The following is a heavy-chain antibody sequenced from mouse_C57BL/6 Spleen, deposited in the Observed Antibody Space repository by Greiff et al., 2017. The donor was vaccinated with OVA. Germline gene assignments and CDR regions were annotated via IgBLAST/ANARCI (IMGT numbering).Heavy chain of an antibody. V-gene: IGHV4-1*01. Sequence: VKLLESGGGLVQPGGSLKLSCAASGIDFSRYWMSWVRRAPGKGLEWIGEINPDSSTINYAPSLKDKFIISRDNAKNTLYLQMSKVRSEDTALYYCARRDYDYDDAMDYWGQGTSVTVSS. J-gene: IGHJ4*01. D-gene: IGHD2-4*01. CDR3: ARRDYDYDDAMDY. CDR2: INPDSSTI. CDR1: GIDFSRYW.